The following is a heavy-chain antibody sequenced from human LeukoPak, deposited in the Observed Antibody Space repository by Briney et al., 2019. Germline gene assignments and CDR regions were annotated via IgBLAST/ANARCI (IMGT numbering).Heavy chain of an antibody. D-gene: IGHD5-12*01. J-gene: IGHJ4*02. V-gene: IGHV3-23*01. CDR2: ISGSGGST. CDR3: ARADIVVPFFDY. Sequence: GGSLRLSCAASGFTFSSYAMSWVRQAPGKGLEWVSAISGSGGSTYYADSVKGRFTISRDNSKNTLYLQMNSLRAEDTAVYYCARADIVVPFFDYWGQGTLVTVSS. CDR1: GFTFSSYA.